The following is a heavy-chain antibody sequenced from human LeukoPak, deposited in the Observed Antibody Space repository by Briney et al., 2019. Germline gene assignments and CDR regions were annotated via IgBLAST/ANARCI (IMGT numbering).Heavy chain of an antibody. CDR2: IYSGGST. CDR1: GFTVSSNY. CDR3: ARETGGNWNRIDY. Sequence: GGSLRLSCAASGFTVSSNYMSWVRQAPGKGLEWVSVIYSGGSTYYADSVKGRFTISRDNSKNTLYLQMNSLRAEDTAVCYCARETGGNWNRIDYWGQGTLVTVSS. D-gene: IGHD1/OR15-1a*01. V-gene: IGHV3-53*01. J-gene: IGHJ4*02.